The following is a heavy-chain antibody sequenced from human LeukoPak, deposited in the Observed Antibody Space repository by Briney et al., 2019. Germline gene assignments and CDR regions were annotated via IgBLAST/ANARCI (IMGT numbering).Heavy chain of an antibody. D-gene: IGHD3-10*01. J-gene: IGHJ4*02. CDR1: GYTFTSYD. V-gene: IGHV1-18*01. CDR3: ARDLPAAVHTGGY. Sequence: ASVKVSCKASGYTFTSYDINWVRQATGQGLEWMGWISAYNGNTNYAQKPQGRVTMTTDTSTSTAYMELRSLRSDDTAVYYCARDLPAAVHTGGYWGQGTLVTVSS. CDR2: ISAYNGNT.